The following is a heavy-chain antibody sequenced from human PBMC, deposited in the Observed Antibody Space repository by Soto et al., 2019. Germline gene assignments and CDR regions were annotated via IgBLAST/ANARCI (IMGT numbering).Heavy chain of an antibody. D-gene: IGHD3-9*01. CDR2: IYYSGST. CDR1: GGSISSSSYY. V-gene: IGHV4-39*01. Sequence: SETLSLTCTVSGGSISSSSYYWGWIRQPPGKGLEWIGSIYYSGSTYYNPSLKSRVTISVDTSKNQFSLKLSSVTAADTAVYYCARHPAEVLRYFDWLGYYMDVWGKGTTVTVSS. J-gene: IGHJ6*03. CDR3: ARHPAEVLRYFDWLGYYMDV.